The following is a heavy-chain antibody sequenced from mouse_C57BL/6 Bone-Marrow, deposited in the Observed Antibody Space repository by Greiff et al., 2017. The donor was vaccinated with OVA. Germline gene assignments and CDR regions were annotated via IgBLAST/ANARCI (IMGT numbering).Heavy chain of an antibody. CDR1: GFSLTSYG. V-gene: IGHV2-2*01. CDR2: IWSGGST. CDR3: ARGGPWDFDV. J-gene: IGHJ1*03. Sequence: VQLQQSGPGLVQPSQSLSITCTVSGFSLTSYGVHWVRQSPGKGLEWLGVIWSGGSTDYNAAFITRLSISKDDSKSQVFFKINSLQADDTAIYYCARGGPWDFDVWGTGTTVTVSS.